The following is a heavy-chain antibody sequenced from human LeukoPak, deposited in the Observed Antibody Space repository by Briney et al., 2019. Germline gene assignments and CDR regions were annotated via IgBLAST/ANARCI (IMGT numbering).Heavy chain of an antibody. CDR1: GGSISSGGYY. V-gene: IGHV4-61*08. CDR3: ARVLGFGELYFDY. Sequence: SETLSLTCTVSGGSISSGGYYWSWIRQPPGKGLEWIGYIYYSGSTNYNPSLKSRVTISVDTSKNQFSLKLSSVTAADTAVYYCARVLGFGELYFDYWGQGTLVTVSS. CDR2: IYYSGST. J-gene: IGHJ4*02. D-gene: IGHD3-10*01.